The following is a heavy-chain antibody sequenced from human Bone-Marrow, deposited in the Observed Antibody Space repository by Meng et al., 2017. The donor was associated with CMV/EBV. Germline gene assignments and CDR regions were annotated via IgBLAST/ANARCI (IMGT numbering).Heavy chain of an antibody. CDR2: ISGSGGST. Sequence: GGSLRLSCAASGFTFSSYAMSWVRQAPGKGLEWVSAISGSGGSTYYADSVKGRFTISRDNSKNTLYLQMNSLRAEDTAVYYCAKDREDIAAASDGFDYWGQGKLVNVDS. V-gene: IGHV3-23*01. CDR1: GFTFSSYA. D-gene: IGHD6-13*01. CDR3: AKDREDIAAASDGFDY. J-gene: IGHJ4*02.